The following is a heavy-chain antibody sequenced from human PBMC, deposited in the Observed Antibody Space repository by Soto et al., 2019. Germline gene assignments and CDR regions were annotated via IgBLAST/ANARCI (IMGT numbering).Heavy chain of an antibody. Sequence: GTSVKVSCKDSGYTFTGYYMHWVRQAPGQGLEWMGWINPNSGGTNYAQKFQGWVTMTRDTSISTAYMELNSLKTEDTGIYYCTTDSYSTMVVVRFDYWGHGTPVTVSS. J-gene: IGHJ4*01. CDR2: INPNSGGT. CDR3: TTDSYSTMVVVRFDY. CDR1: GYTFTGYY. V-gene: IGHV1-2*04. D-gene: IGHD3-22*01.